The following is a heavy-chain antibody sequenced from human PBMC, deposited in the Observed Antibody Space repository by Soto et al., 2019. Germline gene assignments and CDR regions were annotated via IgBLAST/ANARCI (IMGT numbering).Heavy chain of an antibody. CDR2: IYYSGST. V-gene: IGHV4-39*01. J-gene: IGHJ4*02. CDR1: GGSISSSIYY. CDR3: ARLVDIVATINV. D-gene: IGHD5-12*01. Sequence: SETLSLTCSVSGGSISSSIYYWAWIRQPPGKGLEWIGSIYYSGSTYYNPSLKSRVTISVDTSNNQFSLKLSSVTAADTAVYYCARLVDIVATINVWGQGTLVTVSS.